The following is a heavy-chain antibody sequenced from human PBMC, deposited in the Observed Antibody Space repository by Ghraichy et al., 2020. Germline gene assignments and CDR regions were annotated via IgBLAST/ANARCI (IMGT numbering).Heavy chain of an antibody. D-gene: IGHD4-17*01. CDR2: ISYNART. Sequence: SETLSLTCTVSYGSIDAYYWTWIRQPPGKGLEWIGSISYNARTNYNPSLKSRVALSIHTSKNQFSLKLTSVTAADMAVYYCARILPTTVTTDYWGQGTMVTVSS. CDR1: YGSIDAYY. CDR3: ARILPTTVTTDY. V-gene: IGHV4-59*01. J-gene: IGHJ4*02.